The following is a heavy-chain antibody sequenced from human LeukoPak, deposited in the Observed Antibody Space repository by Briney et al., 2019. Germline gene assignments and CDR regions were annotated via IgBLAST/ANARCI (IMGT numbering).Heavy chain of an antibody. V-gene: IGHV1-18*01. CDR3: ARDGRRGYSGYRFDY. J-gene: IGHJ4*02. CDR2: XSTYNGNT. D-gene: IGHD5-12*01. Sequence: EXMXXXSTYNGNTNYAQKFQGRVTMTTDTSTSTVSMELRSLRSDDTALYYCARDGRRGYSGYRFDYWGQGTLVTVSS.